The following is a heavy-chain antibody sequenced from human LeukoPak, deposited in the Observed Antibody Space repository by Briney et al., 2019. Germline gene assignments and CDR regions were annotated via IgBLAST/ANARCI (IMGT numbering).Heavy chain of an antibody. CDR1: GGSFSGYY. CDR2: IYYSGST. CDR3: ARAGVAHPYYYYYYMDV. V-gene: IGHV4-59*01. Sequence: SETLSLTCAVYGGSFSGYYWSWIRQPPGKGLEWIGYIYYSGSTNYNPSLKSRVTISVDTSKNQFSLKLSSVTAADTAVYYCARAGVAHPYYYYYYMDVWGKGTTVTVSS. D-gene: IGHD3-3*01. J-gene: IGHJ6*03.